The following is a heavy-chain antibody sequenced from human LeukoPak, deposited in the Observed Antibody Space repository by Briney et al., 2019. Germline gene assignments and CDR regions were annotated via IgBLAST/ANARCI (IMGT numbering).Heavy chain of an antibody. Sequence: ASVKVSCKASGYTFTGYYMHWVRQAPGQGLEWMGWINPNSGGTNYAQKFQGRVTMIRDTSISTAYMELSRLRSDDTAVYYCARVHLTYYYDTSALDYWGQGTLVTVSS. CDR1: GYTFTGYY. V-gene: IGHV1-2*02. J-gene: IGHJ4*02. CDR2: INPNSGGT. D-gene: IGHD3-22*01. CDR3: ARVHLTYYYDTSALDY.